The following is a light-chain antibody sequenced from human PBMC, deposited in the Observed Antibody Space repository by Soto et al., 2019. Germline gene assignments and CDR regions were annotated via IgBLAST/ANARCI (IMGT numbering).Light chain of an antibody. V-gene: IGLV1-40*01. J-gene: IGLJ3*02. Sequence: QSVLTQPPSVSGAPGQRVTISCTGSSSNIGAGYDVHWYQQLPGTAPKLLIYGNSNRPSGVPDRLSGSKSGTSASLAITGLQAEDEADYYCQAYESSLSNCVFGGGTKHTVL. CDR1: SSNIGAGYD. CDR2: GNS. CDR3: QAYESSLSNCV.